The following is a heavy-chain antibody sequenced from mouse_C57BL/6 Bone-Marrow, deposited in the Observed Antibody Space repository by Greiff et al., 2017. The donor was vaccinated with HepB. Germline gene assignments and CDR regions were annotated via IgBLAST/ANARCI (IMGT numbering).Heavy chain of an antibody. Sequence: DVKLVESGGGLVQPGESLKLSCESNEYEFPSHDMSWVRKTPEKRLELVAAINSDGGSTYYPDTMERRFIISRDNTKKTLYLQMSSLRSEDTALYYCASSRQLRPYYFDYWGQGTTLTVSS. V-gene: IGHV5-2*01. CDR1: EYEFPSHD. CDR2: INSDGGST. D-gene: IGHD3-2*02. J-gene: IGHJ2*01. CDR3: ASSRQLRPYYFDY.